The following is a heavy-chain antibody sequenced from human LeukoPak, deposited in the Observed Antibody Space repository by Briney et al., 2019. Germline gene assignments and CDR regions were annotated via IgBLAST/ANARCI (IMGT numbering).Heavy chain of an antibody. CDR2: ISGSGGST. V-gene: IGHV3-23*01. Sequence: GGSLRLSCAASGFTFSSYAMSWVRQAPGRGLEWVSAISGSGGSTYYADSVKGRFTISRDNSKSTLYLQMNSLRAEDTAVYYCAKDQSRTEGYFDYWGQGTLVTVSS. J-gene: IGHJ4*02. CDR1: GFTFSSYA. CDR3: AKDQSRTEGYFDY. D-gene: IGHD3-9*01.